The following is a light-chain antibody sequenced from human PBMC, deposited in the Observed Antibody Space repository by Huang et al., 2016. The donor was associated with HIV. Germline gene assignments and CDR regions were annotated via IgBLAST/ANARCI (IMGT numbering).Light chain of an antibody. Sequence: DIQMTQSPSSLSASVGDRVTITCRASQSISSYLNWYQQKPGKAPKLLICASATLQSGVPSRVSGSGSVTDFTLTISSLQPEDFATYYCQQSYSTPWTFGQGTKVEIK. CDR3: QQSYSTPWT. V-gene: IGKV1-39*01. CDR1: QSISSY. CDR2: ASA. J-gene: IGKJ1*01.